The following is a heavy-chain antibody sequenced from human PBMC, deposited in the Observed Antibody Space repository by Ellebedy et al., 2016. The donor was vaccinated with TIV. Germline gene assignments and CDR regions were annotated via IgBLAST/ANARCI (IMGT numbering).Heavy chain of an antibody. CDR3: ARGAWGNYGLDY. CDR2: INPSGGST. CDR1: GYTFTSYY. D-gene: IGHD4-11*01. J-gene: IGHJ4*02. Sequence: ASVKVSXXASGYTFTSYYMHWVRQAPGQGLEWMGIINPSGGSTSYAQKFQGRVTMTRDTSTSTVYMELSSLRSEDTAVYYCARGAWGNYGLDYWGQGTLVTVSS. V-gene: IGHV1-46*01.